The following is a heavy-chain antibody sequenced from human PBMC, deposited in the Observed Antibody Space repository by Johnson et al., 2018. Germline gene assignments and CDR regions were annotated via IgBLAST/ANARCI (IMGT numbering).Heavy chain of an antibody. CDR3: ARPHVGRGYRIEYFQH. CDR1: GFTFGDYA. CDR2: IRSKAYGGTT. Sequence: VQLVESGGGLVKPGRSLRLSCTASGFTFGDYAMSWFRQAPGKGLEWVGFIRSKAYGGTTEYAASVKGRFTISADKSISTAYLQWSSLKASDTAMYYRARPHVGRGYRIEYFQHWGQGTLVTVSS. V-gene: IGHV3-49*05. D-gene: IGHD3-22*01. J-gene: IGHJ1*01.